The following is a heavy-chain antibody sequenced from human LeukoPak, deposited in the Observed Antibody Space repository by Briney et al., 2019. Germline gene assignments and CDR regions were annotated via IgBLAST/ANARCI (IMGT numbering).Heavy chain of an antibody. V-gene: IGHV1-2*02. CDR3: ARGGWQQLVPHKANWFDP. J-gene: IGHJ5*02. Sequence: ASVKVSCKASGYTFTGYYMHWVRQAPGQGLEWMGWINPNSGGTNYAQKFQGRVTMTRDTSISTAHMELSRLRSDDTAVYYCARGGWQQLVPHKANWFDPWGQGTLVTVSS. CDR2: INPNSGGT. D-gene: IGHD6-13*01. CDR1: GYTFTGYY.